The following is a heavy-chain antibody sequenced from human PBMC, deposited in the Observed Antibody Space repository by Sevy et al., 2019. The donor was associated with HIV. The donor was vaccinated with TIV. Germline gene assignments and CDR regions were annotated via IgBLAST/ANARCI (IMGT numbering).Heavy chain of an antibody. V-gene: IGHV3-9*01. D-gene: IGHD2-21*01. CDR1: GFPFNDHA. J-gene: IGHJ6*02. CDR3: VKVINRGCDGVNCYSYYYYFYGLDV. CDR2: ISWNSRNI. Sequence: GGSLRLSCAASGFPFNDHAMHWVRQVPGKGLEWVSGISWNSRNIGYADSVKGRFTISRDNAGHFVYLEMNSLRPEDTAFYYCVKVINRGCDGVNCYSYYYYFYGLDVWGQGTTVTVSS.